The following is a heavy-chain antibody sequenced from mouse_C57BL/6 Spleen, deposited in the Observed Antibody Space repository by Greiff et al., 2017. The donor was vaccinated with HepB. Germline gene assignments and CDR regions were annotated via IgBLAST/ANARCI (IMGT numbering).Heavy chain of an antibody. Sequence: VQLQQSGPELVKPGASVKISCKASGYAFSSSWMNWVKQRPGKGLEWSGRIYPGDGDTNYNGKFKGKATLTADKSSSTDYMQLSSLTSEDSAVYFCARPTPTAQATLDYWGQGTTLTVSS. CDR1: GYAFSSSW. V-gene: IGHV1-82*01. D-gene: IGHD3-2*02. CDR2: IYPGDGDT. J-gene: IGHJ2*01. CDR3: ARPTPTAQATLDY.